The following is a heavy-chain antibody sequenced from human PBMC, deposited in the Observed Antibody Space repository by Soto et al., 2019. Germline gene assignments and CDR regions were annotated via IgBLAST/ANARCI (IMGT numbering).Heavy chain of an antibody. Sequence: GGSLRLSCAASGFTFSTYWMHWVRQGPGKGLVWVSRISSDGSTTSYVDSVEGRFTISRDNVKNTMYLQLNSLRAEDTAVYYCARADCSGGSCYWGWFDPWGPGTLVTVSS. D-gene: IGHD2-15*01. J-gene: IGHJ5*02. V-gene: IGHV3-74*01. CDR2: ISSDGSTT. CDR1: GFTFSTYW. CDR3: ARADCSGGSCYWGWFDP.